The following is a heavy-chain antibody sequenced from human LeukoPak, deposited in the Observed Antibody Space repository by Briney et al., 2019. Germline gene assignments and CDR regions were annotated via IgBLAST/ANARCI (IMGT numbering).Heavy chain of an antibody. Sequence: ASVTVSCTASGYTFTSYYMHWVRQAPGQGLEWMGIINPSGGSTSYAQKFQGRVTMTRDTSTSTVYMELSSLRSEDTAVYYCARDRGYCSGGSCYWPHYWGQGTLVTVSS. CDR1: GYTFTSYY. CDR3: ARDRGYCSGGSCYWPHY. CDR2: INPSGGST. D-gene: IGHD2-15*01. V-gene: IGHV1-46*01. J-gene: IGHJ4*02.